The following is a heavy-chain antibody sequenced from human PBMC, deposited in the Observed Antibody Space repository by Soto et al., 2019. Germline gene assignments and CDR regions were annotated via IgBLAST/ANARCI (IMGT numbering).Heavy chain of an antibody. CDR3: AADYYDSSGYYPLRFDY. CDR2: IIPIFGTA. J-gene: IGHJ4*02. CDR1: GGTFSSYA. V-gene: IGHV1-69*13. D-gene: IGHD3-22*01. Sequence: SVKVSRKASGGTFSSYAISWVRQAPGQGLEWMGGIIPIFGTANYAQKFQGRVTITADESTSTAYMELSSLRSEDTAVHYCAADYYDSSGYYPLRFDYWGQGTLVTVSS.